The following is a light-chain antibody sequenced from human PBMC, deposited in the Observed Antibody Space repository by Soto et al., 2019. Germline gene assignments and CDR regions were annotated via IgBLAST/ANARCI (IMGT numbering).Light chain of an antibody. CDR3: QQYGSSGT. V-gene: IGKV3-20*01. J-gene: IGKJ1*01. CDR2: GAS. CDR1: QSLGRY. Sequence: DIVLTQSPDTLSLSPGESATLSCRASQSLGRYLAWYQQKPGQAPRLLIHGASTRATGFPARFSGSGSGTDFTLTISRLEPEDFAVYYCQQYGSSGTVGQGTKVDIK.